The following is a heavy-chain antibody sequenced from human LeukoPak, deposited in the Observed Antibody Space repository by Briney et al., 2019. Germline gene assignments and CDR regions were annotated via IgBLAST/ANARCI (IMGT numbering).Heavy chain of an antibody. V-gene: IGHV1-3*01. CDR2: INAGNGNT. D-gene: IGHD1-7*01. CDR3: ASLELRPGSPYYYYGMDV. J-gene: IGHJ6*04. Sequence: ASVKVSCKASGYTFTSYAMHRVRQAPGQRLEWMGWINAGNGNTKYSQKFQGRVTITRDTSASTAYMELSSLRSEDTAVYYCASLELRPGSPYYYYGMDVWGKGTTVTVSS. CDR1: GYTFTSYA.